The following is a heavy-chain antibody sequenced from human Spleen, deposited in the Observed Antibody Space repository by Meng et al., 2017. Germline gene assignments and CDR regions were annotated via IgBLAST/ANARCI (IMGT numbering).Heavy chain of an antibody. J-gene: IGHJ4*02. CDR3: TRDGYSDCSRTSCFDY. Sequence: QVRLVQAGAEVRKPGASVKVSCKASGNTLTSYAINWLRQAPGQGLEWMGWISTNTGNPTYAQGFTGRLVFSLDTSVSTAYLQISGLKADDTAVYYCTRDGYSDCSRTSCFDYWGQGTLVTVSS. D-gene: IGHD2-2*01. CDR1: GNTLTSYA. V-gene: IGHV7-4-1*02. CDR2: ISTNTGNP.